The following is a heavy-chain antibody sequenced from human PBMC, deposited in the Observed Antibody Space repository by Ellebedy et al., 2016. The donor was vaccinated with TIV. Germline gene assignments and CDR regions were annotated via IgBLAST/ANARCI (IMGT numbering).Heavy chain of an antibody. D-gene: IGHD3-22*01. CDR2: IYPGDSDT. Sequence: GESLKISCKGSGYRFTDYWIDWVRQTPGKGLEWMGIIYPGDSDTRYSPSFQGQVTISVDKSSSTAYLQWNSLKASDTAMYFCARPYYYDSSGYYSGDYWGQGTLVTVSS. V-gene: IGHV5-51*01. CDR3: ARPYYYDSSGYYSGDY. CDR1: GYRFTDYW. J-gene: IGHJ4*02.